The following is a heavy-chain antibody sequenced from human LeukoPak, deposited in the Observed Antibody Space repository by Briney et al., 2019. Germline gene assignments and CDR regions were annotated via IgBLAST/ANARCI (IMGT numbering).Heavy chain of an antibody. J-gene: IGHJ4*02. CDR1: GFTFSSYG. CDR2: LWYDGSNK. D-gene: IGHD3-10*01. CDR3: AKDFGKEGVAEGIDY. Sequence: GGSLRFSCAASGFTFSSYGMHWVRQAPGKGLEWVAVLWYDGSNKYYADSVKGRFTISRDNSKNTLYLQMNSLRAEDTAVYYCAKDFGKEGVAEGIDYWGQGTLVTVSS. V-gene: IGHV3-33*06.